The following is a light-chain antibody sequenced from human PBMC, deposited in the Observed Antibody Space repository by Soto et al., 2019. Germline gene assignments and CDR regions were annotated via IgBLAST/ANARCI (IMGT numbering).Light chain of an antibody. CDR3: QQYNSFWT. Sequence: DIQMTQSPSTLSASVGVRVTITCRTSQSISNWLAWYQQKLGKAPRLLIYDASYLERGVPSRFSGSGSGTEFTLTISDLQPDDLATYYCQQYNSFWTFGQGTKVEI. CDR2: DAS. CDR1: QSISNW. J-gene: IGKJ1*01. V-gene: IGKV1-5*01.